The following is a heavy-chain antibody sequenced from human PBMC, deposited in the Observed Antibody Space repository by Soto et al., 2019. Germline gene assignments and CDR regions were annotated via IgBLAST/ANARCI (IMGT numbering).Heavy chain of an antibody. J-gene: IGHJ6*02. CDR1: GGSISSGDYY. Sequence: SETLSLTCTVSGGSISSGDYYWSWIRQPPGKGLEWIGYIYYSGSTYYNPSLKSRVTISVGTSKNQFSLKLSSVTAADTAVYYCARDAYGSGSYSYYYGMDVWGQGTTVTVSS. CDR2: IYYSGST. CDR3: ARDAYGSGSYSYYYGMDV. D-gene: IGHD3-10*01. V-gene: IGHV4-30-4*01.